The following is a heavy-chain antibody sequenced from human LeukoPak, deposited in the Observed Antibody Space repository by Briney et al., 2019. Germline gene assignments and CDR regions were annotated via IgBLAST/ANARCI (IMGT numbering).Heavy chain of an antibody. V-gene: IGHV1-2*02. J-gene: IGHJ4*02. CDR2: INPNSGGT. CDR3: AKGASYGYRTFDY. D-gene: IGHD5-18*01. CDR1: GYTFTGYY. Sequence: ASVKVSCKASGYTFTGYYMHWVRQAPGQGLEWMGWINPNSGGTNYAQKFQGRVTMTRDTSISTAYMEQSRLRSDDTAVYYCAKGASYGYRTFDYWGQGTLVTVSS.